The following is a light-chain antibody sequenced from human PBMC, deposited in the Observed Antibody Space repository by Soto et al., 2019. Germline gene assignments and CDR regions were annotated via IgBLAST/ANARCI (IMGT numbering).Light chain of an antibody. Sequence: QSVLTQPPSASGTPGQRVTISCSGSSSNIGSSTVNWYQQLPGTAPKLLIYSDNQRPSGVPYRFSGSKSGTSASLVISGLQSEDEADYSCATWDDRRGVVFGGGTQLTVL. V-gene: IGLV1-44*01. CDR1: SSNIGSST. J-gene: IGLJ2*01. CDR2: SDN. CDR3: ATWDDRRGVV.